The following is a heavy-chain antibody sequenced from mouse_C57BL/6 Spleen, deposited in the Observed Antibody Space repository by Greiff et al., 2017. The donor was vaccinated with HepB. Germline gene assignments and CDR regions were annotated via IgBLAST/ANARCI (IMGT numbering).Heavy chain of an antibody. D-gene: IGHD2-4*01. CDR2: INYDGSST. CDR3: ARERGYYDYDAWFAY. Sequence: EVKLMESEGGLVQPGSSMKLSCTASGFTFSDYYMAWVRQVPEKGLEWVANINYDGSSTYYLDSLKSRFIISRDNAKNILYLQMSSLKSEDTATYYCARERGYYDYDAWFAYWGQGTLVTVSA. CDR1: GFTFSDYY. V-gene: IGHV5-16*01. J-gene: IGHJ3*01.